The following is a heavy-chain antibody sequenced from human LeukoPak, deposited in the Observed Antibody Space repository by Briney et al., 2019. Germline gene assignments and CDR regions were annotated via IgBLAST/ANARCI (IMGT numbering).Heavy chain of an antibody. J-gene: IGHJ5*02. CDR3: ARVGSTSVTDHTWFDP. D-gene: IGHD4-17*01. CDR2: INPNSGGT. CDR1: GYTFTGYH. V-gene: IGHV1-2*02. Sequence: ASVKVSCKASGYTFTGYHLHWVRQAPGQGLEWMGWINPNSGGTNYAQEFQGRVTMTRDTSLTTAYMELSRVRSDDTAVYYCARVGSTSVTDHTWFDPWGQGSLVTVSS.